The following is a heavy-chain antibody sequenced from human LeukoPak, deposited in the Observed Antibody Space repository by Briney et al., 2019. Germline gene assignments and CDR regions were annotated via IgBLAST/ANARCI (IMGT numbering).Heavy chain of an antibody. D-gene: IGHD3-10*01. CDR2: INHSGST. CDR3: ARRVRPIVYYGSAENWFDP. J-gene: IGHJ5*02. V-gene: IGHV4-30-2*01. Sequence: SQTLSLTCSVSGDSISSGGFYWSWIRQPPGKGLEWIGEINHSGSTNYNPSLKSRVTISVDTSKNQFSLKLSSVTAADTAVYYCARRVRPIVYYGSAENWFDPWGQGTLVTVSS. CDR1: GDSISSGGFY.